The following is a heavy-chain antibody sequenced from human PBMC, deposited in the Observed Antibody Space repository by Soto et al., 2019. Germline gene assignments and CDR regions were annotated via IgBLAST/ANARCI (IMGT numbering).Heavy chain of an antibody. CDR2: ISGSGGST. CDR1: GFTFSSYA. V-gene: IGHV3-23*01. J-gene: IGHJ4*02. D-gene: IGHD6-13*01. CDR3: ASPPPGYSSSWYGIGY. Sequence: EVQLLESGGGLVQPGGSLRLFCAASGFTFSSYAMSWVRQAPGKGLEWVSAISGSGGSTYYADSVKGRFTISRDNSKNTLYLQMNSLRAEDTAVYYCASPPPGYSSSWYGIGYWGQGTLVTVSS.